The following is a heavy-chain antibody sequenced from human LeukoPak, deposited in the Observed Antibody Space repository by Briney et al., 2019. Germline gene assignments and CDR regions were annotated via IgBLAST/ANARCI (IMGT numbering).Heavy chain of an antibody. J-gene: IGHJ4*02. D-gene: IGHD2-15*01. CDR1: GYTFTSYD. CDR2: MNPNSGKT. Sequence: ASVKVSCRASGYTFTSYDINWVRQPTGQGLEWMGWMNPNSGKTGYAQKFQGRVTMTRNSSITTAYMELSSLRSEDTAVYYCARRHGRCSDGSCYYPDYWGQGTLVTVSS. CDR3: ARRHGRCSDGSCYYPDY. V-gene: IGHV1-8*01.